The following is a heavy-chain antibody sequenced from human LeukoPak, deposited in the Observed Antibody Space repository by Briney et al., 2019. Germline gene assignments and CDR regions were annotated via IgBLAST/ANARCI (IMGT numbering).Heavy chain of an antibody. CDR2: TYYRSTWYN. Sequence: SQTLSLTCAIFGDSVSSNSVTWNWIRESPSRGLEWLGRTYYRSTWYNDYAVSVRGRITVNPDTSKNQFSLHLNSVTPEDTAVYYCARRLTQYDCFDPWGQGILVTVSS. CDR3: ARRLTQYDCFDP. V-gene: IGHV6-1*01. D-gene: IGHD2-2*01. CDR1: GDSVSSNSVT. J-gene: IGHJ5*02.